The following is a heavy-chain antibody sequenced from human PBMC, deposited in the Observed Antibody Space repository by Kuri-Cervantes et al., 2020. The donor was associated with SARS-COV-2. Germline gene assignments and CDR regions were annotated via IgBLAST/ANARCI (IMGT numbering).Heavy chain of an antibody. V-gene: IGHV3-49*04. D-gene: IGHD3-3*01. CDR3: TRLDFWSRYYMDV. CDR1: GFTFGDYA. Sequence: GESLKISCTASGFTFGDYAMSWARQAPGKGLEWVGFIRSKAYGGTTEYAASVKGRFTISRDDSKSIAYLQMNSLKTEDTAVYYCTRLDFWSRYYMDVWDKGTTVTVSS. CDR2: IRSKAYGGTT. J-gene: IGHJ6*03.